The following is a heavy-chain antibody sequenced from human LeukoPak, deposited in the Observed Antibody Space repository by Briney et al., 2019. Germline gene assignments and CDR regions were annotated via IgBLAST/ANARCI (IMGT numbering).Heavy chain of an antibody. J-gene: IGHJ3*02. CDR3: ARDGYNLDAFDI. CDR1: GFTFSSYW. CDR2: INSDGSST. Sequence: QTGGSLRPSCAASGFTFSSYWMHWVRQAPGKGLVWVSRINSDGSSTNYADSVKGRFTISRDNAKNTLYLQMNSLRAEDTAVFYCARDGYNLDAFDIWGQGTMVTVSS. D-gene: IGHD5-24*01. V-gene: IGHV3-74*01.